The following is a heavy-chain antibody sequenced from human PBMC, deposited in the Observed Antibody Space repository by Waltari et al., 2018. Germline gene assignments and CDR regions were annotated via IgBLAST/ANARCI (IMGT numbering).Heavy chain of an antibody. Sequence: QVQLQQWGAGLLTPSETLSLTCAVHGGSFSGYYWSWIRQPPGKGLEWIGEINHSGSTNYNPSLKSRVTISVDTSKNQFSLKLSSVTAADTAVYYCARANGITGTTWDYWGQGTLVTGSS. CDR2: INHSGST. V-gene: IGHV4-34*01. CDR1: GGSFSGYY. J-gene: IGHJ4*02. CDR3: ARANGITGTTWDY. D-gene: IGHD1-20*01.